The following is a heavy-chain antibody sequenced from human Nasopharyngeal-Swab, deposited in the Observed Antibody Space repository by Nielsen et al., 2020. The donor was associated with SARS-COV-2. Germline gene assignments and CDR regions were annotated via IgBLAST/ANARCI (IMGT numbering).Heavy chain of an antibody. Sequence: GSLRLSCTVSGGSISSSSYYWGWIRQPPGKGLEWIGSIYYSGSTNYNPSLKSRVTISVDTSKNQFSLKLGSVTAADTAVYYCARVGGIPGGYSSSWGYYYGMDVWGQGTTVTVSS. CDR1: GGSISSSSYY. CDR2: IYYSGST. D-gene: IGHD6-13*01. CDR3: ARVGGIPGGYSSSWGYYYGMDV. J-gene: IGHJ6*02. V-gene: IGHV4-39*07.